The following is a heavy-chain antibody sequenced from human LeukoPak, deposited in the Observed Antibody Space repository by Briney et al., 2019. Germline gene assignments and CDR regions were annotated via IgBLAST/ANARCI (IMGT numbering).Heavy chain of an antibody. CDR2: VFHSGNT. J-gene: IGHJ6*03. Sequence: PSETLSLTCSVYGGSMSSSLYHWGWLRQPPGKGLEWIGNVFHSGNTYSSPSLQSRVAFSVDTSKNQFSLKLTSVTATDTAVYYCARQIVGTSWNYYYSYIDVWGKGTSVSVSS. D-gene: IGHD1-1*01. CDR1: GGSMSSSLYH. V-gene: IGHV4-39*01. CDR3: ARQIVGTSWNYYYSYIDV.